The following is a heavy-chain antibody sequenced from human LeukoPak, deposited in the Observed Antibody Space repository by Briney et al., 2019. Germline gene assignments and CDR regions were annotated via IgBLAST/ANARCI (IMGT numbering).Heavy chain of an antibody. CDR1: GFTFSTSA. Sequence: GGSLRLSCAASGFTFSTSAMSWVRQAPGKGLEWVSGISGSGGNTKYADSVKGRFTIYRDNSKNTLYLQMNSPKTEDTAVYYCARAQPYCSGGSCYLDYWGQGTLVTVSS. CDR2: ISGSGGNT. J-gene: IGHJ4*02. D-gene: IGHD2-15*01. V-gene: IGHV3-23*01. CDR3: ARAQPYCSGGSCYLDY.